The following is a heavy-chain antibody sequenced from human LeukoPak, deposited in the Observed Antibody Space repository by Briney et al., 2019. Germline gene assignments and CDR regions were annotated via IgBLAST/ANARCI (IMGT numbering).Heavy chain of an antibody. V-gene: IGHV4-34*01. CDR1: GGSFSGYY. J-gene: IGHJ4*02. CDR3: ARGLRSNYPQNFDY. Sequence: SETLSLTCAVYGGSFSGYYWSWIRQPPGKGLEWIGEINHSGSTNYNPSLKSRVTISVDTSKNQFSLKLSSVTAADTAVYYCARGLRSNYPQNFDYWGQGTPVTVSS. D-gene: IGHD4-11*01. CDR2: INHSGST.